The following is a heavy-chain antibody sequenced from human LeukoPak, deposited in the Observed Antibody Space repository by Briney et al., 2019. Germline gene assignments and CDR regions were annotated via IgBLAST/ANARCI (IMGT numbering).Heavy chain of an antibody. Sequence: GGSLRLSCAASGFIFRDYYMSGIRQAPGKGLEWVSYISSSDSTIYYAASVKGRFTISRDNAKNSLYLQMNSLRAEDTAVYYCARGHNYYDSSGYVDHWGQGTLVTVSS. D-gene: IGHD3-22*01. J-gene: IGHJ4*02. V-gene: IGHV3-11*01. CDR1: GFIFRDYY. CDR2: ISSSDSTI. CDR3: ARGHNYYDSSGYVDH.